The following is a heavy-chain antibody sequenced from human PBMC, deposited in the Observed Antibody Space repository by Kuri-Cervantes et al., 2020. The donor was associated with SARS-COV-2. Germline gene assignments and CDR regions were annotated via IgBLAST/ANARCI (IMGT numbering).Heavy chain of an antibody. CDR3: AKWELLWFGEQQSGGMDV. J-gene: IGHJ6*02. CDR1: GFTFSSYS. D-gene: IGHD3-10*01. Sequence: GESLKISCAASGFTFSSYSMNWVRQAPGKGLEWVSSISSSSSYIYYADSVKGRFTISRDNSKNTLYLQMNSLRAEDTAVYYCAKWELLWFGEQQSGGMDVWGQGTTVTVSS. CDR2: ISSSSSYI. V-gene: IGHV3-21*04.